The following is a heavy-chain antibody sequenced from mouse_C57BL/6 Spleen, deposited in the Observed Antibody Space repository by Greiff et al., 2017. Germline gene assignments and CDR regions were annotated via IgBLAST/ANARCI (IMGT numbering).Heavy chain of an antibody. CDR2: ISYSGST. Sequence: VQLKESGPGMVKPSQSLSLTCTVTGYSITSGYDWHWIRHFPGNKLEWMGYISYSGSTNYNPSLKSRISITHDTSKNHFFLKLNSVTTEDTATYYCARGNYDYDAGFDYWGQGTTLTVSS. CDR3: ARGNYDYDAGFDY. J-gene: IGHJ2*01. D-gene: IGHD2-4*01. V-gene: IGHV3-1*01. CDR1: GYSITSGYD.